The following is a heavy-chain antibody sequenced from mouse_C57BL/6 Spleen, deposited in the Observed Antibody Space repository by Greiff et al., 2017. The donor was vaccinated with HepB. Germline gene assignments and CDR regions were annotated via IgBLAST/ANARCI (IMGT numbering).Heavy chain of an antibody. J-gene: IGHJ4*01. CDR1: GYSITSGYY. CDR2: ISYDGSN. CDR3: ARGGNYVDAMDY. Sequence: EVKLVESGPGLVKPSQSLSLTCSVTGYSITSGYYWNWIRQFPGNKLEWMGYISYDGSNNYNPSLKNRISITRDTSKNQFFLKLNSVTTEDTATYYCARGGNYVDAMDYWGQGTSVTVSS. D-gene: IGHD2-1*01. V-gene: IGHV3-6*01.